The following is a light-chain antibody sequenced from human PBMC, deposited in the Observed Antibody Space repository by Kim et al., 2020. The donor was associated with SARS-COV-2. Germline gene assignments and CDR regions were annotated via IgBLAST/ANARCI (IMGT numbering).Light chain of an antibody. Sequence: EIVMTQSPDTLSVSLGERVTLSCRASQSVSSSLAWYQQKPGQAPRLLVYEASTRATGIPGRFTGSRSVTEFTLTISSLQSEDFAVYFCQHYNNWPLTFGGGTKVDIK. CDR3: QHYNNWPLT. CDR1: QSVSSS. CDR2: EAS. J-gene: IGKJ4*01. V-gene: IGKV3-15*01.